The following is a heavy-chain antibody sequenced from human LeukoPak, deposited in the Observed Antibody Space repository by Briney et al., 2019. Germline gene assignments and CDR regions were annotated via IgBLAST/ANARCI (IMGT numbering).Heavy chain of an antibody. CDR2: MNPNSGNT. CDR3: ARGRGNRSFGIFGVVIIANWFDP. D-gene: IGHD3-3*01. Sequence: ASVKVSCKASGCTFTSYDINWVRQATGQGLEWMGWMNPNSGNTGYAQKFQGRVTITRNTSISTAYMELSSLRSEDTAVYYCARGRGNRSFGIFGVVIIANWFDPWGQGTLVTVSS. CDR1: GCTFTSYD. J-gene: IGHJ5*02. V-gene: IGHV1-8*03.